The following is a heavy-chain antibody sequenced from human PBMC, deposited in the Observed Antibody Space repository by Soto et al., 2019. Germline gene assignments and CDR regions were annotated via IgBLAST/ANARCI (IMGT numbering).Heavy chain of an antibody. CDR3: ARHVGYGDYSYYYYGMDV. D-gene: IGHD4-17*01. V-gene: IGHV5-51*01. CDR2: IYPGDSDT. CDR1: GYSFTSYW. Sequence: PGESLKISCKGSGYSFTSYWIGWVRQMPGKGLEWMGIIYPGDSDTRYSPSFQGQVTISADKSIRTAYLQWSSLKASDTAMYYCARHVGYGDYSYYYYGMDVWGQGTTVTVSS. J-gene: IGHJ6*02.